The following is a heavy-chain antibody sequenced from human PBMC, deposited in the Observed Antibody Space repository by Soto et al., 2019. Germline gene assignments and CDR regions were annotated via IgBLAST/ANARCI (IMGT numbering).Heavy chain of an antibody. CDR2: ISGSGGST. CDR3: AKDTQGDDYGDSPGLADFDI. CDR1: GFTFSSYA. V-gene: IGHV3-23*01. D-gene: IGHD4-17*01. J-gene: IGHJ3*02. Sequence: PGGSLRLSCAASGFTFSSYAMSWVRQAPGKGLEWVSAISGSGGSTYYADSVKGRFTTSRDNSKNTLSLQMNSLRAADTAVYHCAKDTQGDDYGDSPGLADFDIWGQGTMLTVSS.